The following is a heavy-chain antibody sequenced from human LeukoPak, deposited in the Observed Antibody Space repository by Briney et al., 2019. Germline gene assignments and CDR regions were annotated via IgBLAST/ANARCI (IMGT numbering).Heavy chain of an antibody. CDR2: ISGSGGST. CDR1: GFTFSSYA. D-gene: IGHD3-10*01. J-gene: IGHJ4*02. V-gene: IGHV3-23*01. Sequence: PGGSLRLSCVASGFTFSSYAMSWVRQAPGKGREWVSAISGSGGSTYYADSVKGRFTISRDNSKNTLYLQMNSLRAEDTAVYYCAKAMVRGVIRGRYFDYWGQGTLVTVSS. CDR3: AKAMVRGVIRGRYFDY.